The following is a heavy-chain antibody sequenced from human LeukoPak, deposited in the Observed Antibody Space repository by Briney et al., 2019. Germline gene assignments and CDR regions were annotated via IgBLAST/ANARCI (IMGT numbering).Heavy chain of an antibody. CDR2: IYYSGRT. CDR1: GVSIGSNYW. V-gene: IGHV4-4*02. CDR3: ARGHYDSSGYYSDYFDS. J-gene: IGHJ4*02. D-gene: IGHD3-22*01. Sequence: SGTLSLTCAVSGVSIGSNYWWTWVRQSPGKALEWIGAIYYSGRTNYNPSLMSRATISVDKSKNQFSLNVNSVTVADTAIYFCARGHYDSSGYYSDYFDSWSQGILVTVSS.